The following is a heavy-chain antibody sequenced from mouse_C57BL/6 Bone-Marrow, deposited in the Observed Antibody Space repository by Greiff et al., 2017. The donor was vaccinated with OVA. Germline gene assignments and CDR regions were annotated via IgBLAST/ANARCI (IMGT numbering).Heavy chain of an antibody. CDR1: GYTFTDYY. J-gene: IGHJ4*01. D-gene: IGHD1-1*01. Sequence: QVHVKQSGPELVKPGASVKISCKASGYTFTDYYINWVKQRPGQGLEWIGWIYPGSGNTKYNEKFKGKATLTVDTSSSTAYMQLSSLTSEDSAVYFCARSVPFYAMDYWGQGTSVTVSS. CDR3: ARSVPFYAMDY. CDR2: IYPGSGNT. V-gene: IGHV1-84*01.